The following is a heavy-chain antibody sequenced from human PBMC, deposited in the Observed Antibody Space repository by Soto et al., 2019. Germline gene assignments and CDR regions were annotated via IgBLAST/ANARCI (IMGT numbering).Heavy chain of an antibody. D-gene: IGHD3-16*01. CDR2: ISGYNGHT. J-gene: IGHJ6*02. V-gene: IGHV1-18*01. CDR3: AREGEMPYYYYGLDV. CDR1: GYTFTIYC. Sequence: ASVKVSCKASGYTFTIYCISWVRQAPGQGLEWMGWISGYNGHTKYAQKFQGRVTMTTDTSTSTVYMDLRSLRSDDTAVYYCAREGEMPYYYYGLDVWGQGTTVTVSS.